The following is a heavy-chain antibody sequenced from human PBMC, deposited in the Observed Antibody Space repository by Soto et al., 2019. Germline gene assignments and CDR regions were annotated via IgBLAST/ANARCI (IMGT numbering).Heavy chain of an antibody. CDR3: ATGGPAGDFDN. CDR1: GFSVTTNY. J-gene: IGHJ4*02. Sequence: EVQLVETGGGLIQPGGSLRLSCLASGFSVTTNYIIWVRQPPGKGLEWVSTTFTGGSTHYADSVKGRFSISRDNSKNTVYLQMNNLRVEDTAVYYCATGGPAGDFDNWGQGTLVTVSS. V-gene: IGHV3-53*02. D-gene: IGHD3-10*01. CDR2: TFTGGST.